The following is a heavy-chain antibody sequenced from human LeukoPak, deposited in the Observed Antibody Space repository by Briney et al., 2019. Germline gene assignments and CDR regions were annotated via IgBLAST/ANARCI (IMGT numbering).Heavy chain of an antibody. CDR2: ISPSGGST. V-gene: IGHV1-46*01. Sequence: ASVKVSCKAFGYTFTGYWMHWVRQAPGQGPEWMGVISPSGGSTIYAQKFKGRVTLTRDMSTSTDYLELSSLRSDDTAVYYCARDFMYNTNCVGCWGQGTLVTVSS. CDR1: GYTFTGYW. CDR3: ARDFMYNTNCVGC. J-gene: IGHJ4*02. D-gene: IGHD2-2*01.